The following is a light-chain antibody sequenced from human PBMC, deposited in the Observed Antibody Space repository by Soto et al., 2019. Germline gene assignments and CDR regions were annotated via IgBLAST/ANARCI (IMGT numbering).Light chain of an antibody. CDR2: DIS. Sequence: EIVLTQYPATLSLSPGERATLSCRASQSVSSYLAWYEQKPGQAPRLLIYDISNRATGIPARFIGSGSGPDFTLTIRSLEPEDSAVNYCKQRNAWPRKTFGQGTKFEI. CDR3: KQRNAWPRKT. J-gene: IGKJ2*01. CDR1: QSVSSY. V-gene: IGKV3-11*01.